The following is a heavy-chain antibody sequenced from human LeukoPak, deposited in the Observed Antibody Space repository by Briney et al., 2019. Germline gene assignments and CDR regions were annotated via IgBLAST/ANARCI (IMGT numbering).Heavy chain of an antibody. CDR1: EYSFGSYY. J-gene: IGHJ4*02. CDR3: ARLRISTWYYLDY. V-gene: IGHV5-51*01. D-gene: IGHD6-13*01. Sequence: GESLKISCQGSEYSFGSYYIAWVRQMAGKGLEWMGTIYPGDSETRYSPSFQDQVTISADKPINSAYLQWSSLKASDTAIYYCARLRISTWYYLDYWGQGSLVTVSS. CDR2: IYPGDSET.